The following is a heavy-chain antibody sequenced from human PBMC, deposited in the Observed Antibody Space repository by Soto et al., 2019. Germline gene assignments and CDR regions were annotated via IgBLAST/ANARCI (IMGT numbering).Heavy chain of an antibody. CDR1: GYNFTAFW. Sequence: GESLKISCKSSGYNFTAFWIHWVRQMPGKGLEWLGKIDPSDSYTNYSPSFEGHATISTDNSITTAYLQWSSLRASDTALYFFARVHKNWFDSWAQGTMVTVSS. CDR2: IDPSDSYT. V-gene: IGHV5-10-1*01. CDR3: ARVHKNWFDS. J-gene: IGHJ5*01.